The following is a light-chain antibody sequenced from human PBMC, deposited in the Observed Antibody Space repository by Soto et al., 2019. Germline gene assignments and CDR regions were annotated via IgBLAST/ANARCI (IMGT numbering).Light chain of an antibody. J-gene: IGKJ4*01. Sequence: EVVMTQSPATLSVSPGERATLSCRASQSVSSNLAWYQLKPGQAPRLPLHGAAPRAAGNPARVSGRGSGTDFTLTITSLRSEDFSLYFWQQRNNRPPTVGGGTKV. CDR1: QSVSSN. CDR2: GAA. V-gene: IGKV3-15*01. CDR3: QQRNNRPPT.